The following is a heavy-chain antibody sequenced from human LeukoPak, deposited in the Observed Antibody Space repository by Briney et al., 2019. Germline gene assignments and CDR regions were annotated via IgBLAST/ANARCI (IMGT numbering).Heavy chain of an antibody. J-gene: IGHJ4*02. CDR3: ARHYYDSSGYYWGDYFDY. CDR2: INHSGST. CDR1: GGSFSDYY. Sequence: SETLSLICAVYGGSFSDYYWSWIRQPPGKGLEWIGEINHSGSTNYNPSLKSRVTISVDTSKNQFSLKLSSVTAADTAVYYCARHYYDSSGYYWGDYFDYWGQGTLVTVSS. D-gene: IGHD3-22*01. V-gene: IGHV4-34*01.